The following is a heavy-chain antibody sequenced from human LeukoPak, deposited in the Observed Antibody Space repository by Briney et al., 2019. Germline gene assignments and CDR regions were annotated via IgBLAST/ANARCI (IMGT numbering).Heavy chain of an antibody. CDR1: GFTFSSYG. D-gene: IGHD3-10*02. CDR2: ISSSGSTI. J-gene: IGHJ6*04. V-gene: IGHV3-48*04. CDR3: AELGITMIGGV. Sequence: GGSLRLSCAASGFTFSSYGMSWVRQAPGKGLEWVSAISSSGSTIYYADSVKGRFTISRDNAKNSLYLQMNSLRAEDTAVYYCAELGITMIGGVWGKGTKVTISS.